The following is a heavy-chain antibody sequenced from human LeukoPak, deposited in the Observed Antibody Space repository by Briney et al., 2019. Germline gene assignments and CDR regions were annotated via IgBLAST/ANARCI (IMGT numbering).Heavy chain of an antibody. CDR3: ARISSSNWYNERGAFDV. Sequence: SETLSLTCTVSGGSISGYYWIWIRQPPGKGLEWIGYMDNIGHTNYNPSLKSRVTISVDTSQNQFSLKLSSVTAADTAVYYCARISSSNWYNERGAFDVWGQGTMVTVSS. CDR1: GGSISGYY. J-gene: IGHJ3*01. D-gene: IGHD6-13*01. V-gene: IGHV4-59*01. CDR2: MDNIGHT.